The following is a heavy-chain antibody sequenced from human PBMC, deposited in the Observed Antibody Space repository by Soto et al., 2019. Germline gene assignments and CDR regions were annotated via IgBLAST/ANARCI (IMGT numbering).Heavy chain of an antibody. CDR3: ARGPSNYEPLTGYPAYYFDS. V-gene: IGHV1-69*11. D-gene: IGHD3-9*01. Sequence: QVQLVQSGAEVKKPGSSVKVSCKASGGTFSSYPISWVRQAPGQGLEWLGGIIPVLGTANYAQTFRDRVTITADESTTTAYMELRTLRSEDTAVYYCARGPSNYEPLTGYPAYYFDSWGQGTLVTVSS. CDR1: GGTFSSYP. CDR2: IIPVLGTA. J-gene: IGHJ4*02.